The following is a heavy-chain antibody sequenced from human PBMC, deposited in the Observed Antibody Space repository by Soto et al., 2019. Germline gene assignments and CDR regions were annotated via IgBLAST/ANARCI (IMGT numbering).Heavy chain of an antibody. V-gene: IGHV4-34*01. J-gene: IGHJ5*02. CDR3: ATLPPRIVVTLLPITS. CDR1: GGSFSGYY. Sequence: SETLSLTCAVYGGSFSGYYWSWIRQPPGKGLEWIGEINHSGSTNYNPSLKSRVTISVDTSKNQFSLKLSSVTAADTAVYYCATLPPRIVVTLLPITSWGQGIQVNVSS. D-gene: IGHD2-21*01. CDR2: INHSGST.